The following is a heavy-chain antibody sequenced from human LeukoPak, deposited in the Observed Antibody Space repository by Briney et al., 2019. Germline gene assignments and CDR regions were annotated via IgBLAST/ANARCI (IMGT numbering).Heavy chain of an antibody. CDR3: ARVSNRYNWNETPLGY. CDR2: INAGNGNT. Sequence: ASVKVSCKASGGTFSSYAISWVRQAPGQGLEWMGWINAGNGNTKYSQKFQGRVTITRDTSASTAYMELSRLRSDDTAVYYCARVSNRYNWNETPLGYWGQGTLVTVSS. J-gene: IGHJ4*02. V-gene: IGHV1-3*01. CDR1: GGTFSSYA. D-gene: IGHD1-1*01.